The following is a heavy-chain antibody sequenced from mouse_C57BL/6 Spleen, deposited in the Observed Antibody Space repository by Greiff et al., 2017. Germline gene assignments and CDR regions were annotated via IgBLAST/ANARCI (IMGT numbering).Heavy chain of an antibody. CDR1: GYTFTSYW. Sequence: QVQLKQPGAELVKPGASVQMSCKASGYTFTSYWITWVKQRPGQGLEWIGDIYPGSGSTNYNEKFKSKATLTVDTSSSTAYMQLSSLTSEDSAVYYCARFTVGRDYWGQGTTLTVSS. CDR3: ARFTVGRDY. V-gene: IGHV1-55*01. J-gene: IGHJ2*01. D-gene: IGHD1-1*01. CDR2: IYPGSGST.